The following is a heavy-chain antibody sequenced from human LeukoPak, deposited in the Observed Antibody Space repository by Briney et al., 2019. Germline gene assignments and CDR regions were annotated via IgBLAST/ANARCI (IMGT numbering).Heavy chain of an antibody. CDR3: ARESDSSGYHDAFDI. CDR1: GFTFSSYE. CDR2: ISSSGSTI. D-gene: IGHD3-22*01. Sequence: GGSLRLSCAASGFTFSSYEMNWVRQAPGKGLEWVSYISSSGSTIYYADSVKGRLTISRDNAKNTLYLQMNSLRAEDTAVYYCARESDSSGYHDAFDIWGQGTMVTVSS. V-gene: IGHV3-48*03. J-gene: IGHJ3*02.